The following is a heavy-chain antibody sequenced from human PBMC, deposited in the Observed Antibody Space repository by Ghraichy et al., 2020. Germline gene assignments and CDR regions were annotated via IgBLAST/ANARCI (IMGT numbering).Heavy chain of an antibody. CDR3: ARGSINRKYYGSGSDAFDI. D-gene: IGHD3-10*01. CDR1: GGSFSGYY. J-gene: IGHJ3*02. V-gene: IGHV4-34*01. Sequence: SETLSLTCAVYGGSFSGYYWSWIRQPPGKGLEWIGEINHSGSTNYNPSLKSRVTISVDTSKNQFSLKLSSVTAADTAVYYCARGSINRKYYGSGSDAFDIWGQGTMVTVSS. CDR2: INHSGST.